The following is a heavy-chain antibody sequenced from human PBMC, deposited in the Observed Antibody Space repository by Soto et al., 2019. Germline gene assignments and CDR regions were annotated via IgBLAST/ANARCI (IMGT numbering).Heavy chain of an antibody. CDR2: VYYTGST. CDR3: ARSVAVPGAHIDY. D-gene: IGHD6-19*01. Sequence: SETLSLTCSVSGGSISGSYWSWIRQSPGKGLEWLGYVYYTGSTNYRPSLRSRVSISVDTSKNEFSLRLSSVTAADTAVYFCARSVAVPGAHIDYWGQGTQVTVSS. J-gene: IGHJ4*02. V-gene: IGHV4-59*01. CDR1: GGSISGSY.